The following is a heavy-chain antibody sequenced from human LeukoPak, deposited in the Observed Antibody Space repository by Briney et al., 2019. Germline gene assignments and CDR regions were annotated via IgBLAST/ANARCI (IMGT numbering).Heavy chain of an antibody. CDR2: ISYDGSNK. V-gene: IGHV3-30*18. Sequence: GGSLRLSCAASGFTFSSYGMHWVRQAPGKGLEWVAVISYDGSNKYYADSVKGRFTISRDNSKSTLYLQMNSLRAEDTAVYYCAKGVEDSSGYYGGDYWGQGTLVTVSS. CDR3: AKGVEDSSGYYGGDY. D-gene: IGHD3-22*01. J-gene: IGHJ4*02. CDR1: GFTFSSYG.